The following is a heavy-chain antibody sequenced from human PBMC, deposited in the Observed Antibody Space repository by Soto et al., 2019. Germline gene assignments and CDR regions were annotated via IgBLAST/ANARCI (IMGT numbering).Heavy chain of an antibody. D-gene: IGHD6-13*01. CDR3: AKSFSSNWYDYFDY. CDR1: GFTFSNYA. V-gene: IGHV3-23*01. CDR2: LSDGGGST. Sequence: EVQLLESGGGLVQPGGSLRLSCAASGFTFSNYAMSWVRQAPGKGLEWVSGLSDGGGSTYYADSVKGRFTISRDKSKNTLYLHMNSLRAEDTALYYCAKSFSSNWYDYFDYWGQGSLVTVSS. J-gene: IGHJ4*02.